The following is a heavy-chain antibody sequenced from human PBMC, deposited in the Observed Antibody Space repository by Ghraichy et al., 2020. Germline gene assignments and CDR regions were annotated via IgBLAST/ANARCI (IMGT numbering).Heavy chain of an antibody. Sequence: GGSLRLSCEASGFTYSTYAMSWVRKAPGKGLEWVSAISGSGGSTYYADSVKGRFTISRDNSKNTLSLQMNSLRAEDTALYYCAKVDNPFWGGAMYFHYWGQGTLVTVSS. CDR2: ISGSGGST. J-gene: IGHJ4*02. CDR3: AKVDNPFWGGAMYFHY. D-gene: IGHD3-3*01. CDR1: GFTYSTYA. V-gene: IGHV3-23*01.